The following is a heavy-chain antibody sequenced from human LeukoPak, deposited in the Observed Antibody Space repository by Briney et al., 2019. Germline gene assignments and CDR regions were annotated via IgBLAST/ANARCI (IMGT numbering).Heavy chain of an antibody. Sequence: GGSLRLSCVASGFNFSDYYMNWIRQSPGKGLEWISYMSSRSGIIYYADSVKGRFTISRDNARNSLYLQMNSLRAEDTAVYFCARDPLYYYDIHEGRGAFDIWGQGTMVTVSS. D-gene: IGHD3-22*01. V-gene: IGHV3-11*04. CDR1: GFNFSDYY. CDR2: MSSRSGII. J-gene: IGHJ3*02. CDR3: ARDPLYYYDIHEGRGAFDI.